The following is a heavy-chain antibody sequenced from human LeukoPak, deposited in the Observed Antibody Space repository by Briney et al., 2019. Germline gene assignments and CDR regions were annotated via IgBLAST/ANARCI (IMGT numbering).Heavy chain of an antibody. V-gene: IGHV3-21*01. D-gene: IGHD3-3*01. CDR1: GFTLSSYS. CDR2: ISSSSSYI. Sequence: SGGSLRLSCVASGFTLSSYSMKWVRQAPGKGLEWVSSISSSSSYIDYADSVKGRFTISRDNAKNSLYLQMKSLRDEDTAVFYCGRDRGFWSSYDRIDGMDVWGQGTTVTVSS. J-gene: IGHJ6*02. CDR3: GRDRGFWSSYDRIDGMDV.